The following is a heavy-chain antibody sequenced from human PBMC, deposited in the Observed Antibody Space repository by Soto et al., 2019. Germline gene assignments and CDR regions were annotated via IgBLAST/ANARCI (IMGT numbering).Heavy chain of an antibody. D-gene: IGHD3-10*01. Sequence: GASVKVSCKASGYTFTSYAMHWVRRAPGQRLQWMGCINVGNGNTKYSQKFQGRVTITRDTSASTAYMGLSSLRSEDTAVYYCARDQTPYYYGSGSYFSYYGMDVWGQGTTVTVSS. CDR3: ARDQTPYYYGSGSYFSYYGMDV. V-gene: IGHV1-3*01. CDR2: INVGNGNT. CDR1: GYTFTSYA. J-gene: IGHJ6*02.